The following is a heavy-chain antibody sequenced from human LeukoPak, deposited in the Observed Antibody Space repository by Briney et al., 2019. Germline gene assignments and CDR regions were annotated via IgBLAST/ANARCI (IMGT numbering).Heavy chain of an antibody. CDR3: ARGSAARLDFDY. J-gene: IGHJ4*02. CDR2: IIPIFGTA. Sequence: SVKVSCKASGGTFSSYAISWVRQAPGQGLEWMGGIIPIFGTANYAQKFQGRVTITADESTSTAYMELSSLRSEDTAAYYCARGSAARLDFDYWGQGTLVTVSS. D-gene: IGHD6-6*01. CDR1: GGTFSSYA. V-gene: IGHV1-69*13.